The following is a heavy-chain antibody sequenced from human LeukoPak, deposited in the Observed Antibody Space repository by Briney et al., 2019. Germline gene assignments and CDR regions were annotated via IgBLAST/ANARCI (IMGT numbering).Heavy chain of an antibody. CDR2: INPNSGGT. V-gene: IGHV1-2*02. CDR1: GYTFTGYY. Sequence: ASVKVSRKASGYTFTGYYMHWVRQAPGQGLEWMGWINPNSGGTNYAQKFQGRVTMTRDTSISTAYMELSRLRSDDTAVYYCARERSEYSYGFDYWGQGTLVTVSS. CDR3: ARERSEYSYGFDY. D-gene: IGHD5-18*01. J-gene: IGHJ4*02.